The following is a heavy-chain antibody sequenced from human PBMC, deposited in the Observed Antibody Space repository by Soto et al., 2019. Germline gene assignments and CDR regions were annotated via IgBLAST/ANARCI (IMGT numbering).Heavy chain of an antibody. V-gene: IGHV3-15*07. J-gene: IGHJ4*02. CDR3: TTQSSSSTNCDY. CDR1: GFTFSNAW. D-gene: IGHD6-13*01. Sequence: EVQLVESGGGLVKPGGSLRLSCAASGFTFSNAWMNWVRQAPGKGLEWVGRIKSKTDGGTTDYAAPVKDRFTISRDDSKNTLYLQMNSLKTEDTAVYYCTTQSSSSTNCDYWGQGTLVTVSS. CDR2: IKSKTDGGTT.